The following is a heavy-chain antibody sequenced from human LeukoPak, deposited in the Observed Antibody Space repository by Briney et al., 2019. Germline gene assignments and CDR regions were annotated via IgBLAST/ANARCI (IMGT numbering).Heavy chain of an antibody. CDR1: GFTFDDYT. V-gene: IGHV3-43*01. D-gene: IGHD2-2*01. CDR3: AKDIQQVPATMPSYYYGMDV. Sequence: GGSLRLSCAASGFTFDDYTMHWVRQAPGKGLEWVCLINWDGGSTSYADSVKGRFTISRDNSKNSLYLQMNSLRTEDTALYYCAKDIQQVPATMPSYYYGMDVWGQGTTVTVSS. J-gene: IGHJ6*02. CDR2: INWDGGST.